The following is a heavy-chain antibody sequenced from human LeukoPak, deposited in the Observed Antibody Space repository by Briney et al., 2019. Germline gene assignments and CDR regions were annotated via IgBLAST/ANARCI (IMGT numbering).Heavy chain of an antibody. Sequence: SVKVSCKASGGTFSSYAISWVRQAPGQGLEWMGGIIPIFGTANYAQKFQGRVTITADESTRPAYMELSSLRSEDTAVYYCARDVRDILTGQDGAGYAFDIWGQGTMVTVSS. CDR3: ARDVRDILTGQDGAGYAFDI. D-gene: IGHD3-9*01. CDR2: IIPIFGTA. J-gene: IGHJ3*02. V-gene: IGHV1-69*13. CDR1: GGTFSSYA.